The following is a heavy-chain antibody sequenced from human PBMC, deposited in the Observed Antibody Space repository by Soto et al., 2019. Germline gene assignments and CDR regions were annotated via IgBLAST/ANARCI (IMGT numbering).Heavy chain of an antibody. CDR1: GYTFTGYY. J-gene: IGHJ4*02. CDR3: AREPSYGRYSYDQHFDY. Sequence: QVQLVQSGAEVKKPGASVKVSCKASGYTFTGYYMHWVRQAPGQGLEWMGWINPNSGGTNYAQKFQGRVTMTRDTSMSTADVELSRLRSDDTAVYYCAREPSYGRYSYDQHFDYWGQGTLVTVSS. D-gene: IGHD5-18*01. V-gene: IGHV1-2*02. CDR2: INPNSGGT.